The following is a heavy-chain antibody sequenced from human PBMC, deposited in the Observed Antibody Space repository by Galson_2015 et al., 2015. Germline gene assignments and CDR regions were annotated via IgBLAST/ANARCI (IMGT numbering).Heavy chain of an antibody. D-gene: IGHD2-21*01. CDR3: ARAEYCGFEVFFDY. Sequence: SLRLSCAASGFTFTAYAMSWVRQAPGKGLEWVSSISSSGSYIYYADSVKGRFTISRDNTKSSLYLQMNSLRAEDTAVYYCARAEYCGFEVFFDYWGQGTLVTVSS. CDR2: ISSSGSYI. V-gene: IGHV3-21*01. J-gene: IGHJ4*02. CDR1: GFTFTAYA.